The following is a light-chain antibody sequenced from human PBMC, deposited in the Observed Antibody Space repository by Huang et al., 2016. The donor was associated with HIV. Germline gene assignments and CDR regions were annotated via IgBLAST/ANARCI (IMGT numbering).Light chain of an antibody. CDR1: QNIGTY. V-gene: IGKV3-15*01. CDR2: GAS. CDR3: QHYNNWPPLS. Sequence: VILTQSPATLSVSPGEGATLSCRASQNIGTYLAWYQQRPGQAPRLLMFGASTRATGVPARFNGRGSGTEFNLNISGLQSEDFATYYCQHYNNWPPLSFGGGTEVDI. J-gene: IGKJ4*01.